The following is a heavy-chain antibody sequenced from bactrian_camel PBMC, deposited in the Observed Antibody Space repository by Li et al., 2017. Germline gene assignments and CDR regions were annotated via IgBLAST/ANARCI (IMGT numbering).Heavy chain of an antibody. CDR2: IYTADSSS. CDR3: AADGRYGYCTGSWSTNPSTFAY. Sequence: HVQLVESGGGLVQPGGSLRLSCAASANIYSRNCMAWFRQVSGKEREWVANIYTADSSSYYADLVKGRFTISQDNAKNTVYLQMNSLEPEDTAMYYCAADGRYGYCTGSWSTNPSTFAYWGQGTQVTVS. D-gene: IGHD3*01. CDR1: ANIYSRNC. J-gene: IGHJ4*01. V-gene: IGHV3S54*01.